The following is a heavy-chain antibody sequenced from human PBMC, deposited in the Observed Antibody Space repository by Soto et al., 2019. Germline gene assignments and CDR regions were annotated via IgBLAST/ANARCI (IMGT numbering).Heavy chain of an antibody. J-gene: IGHJ6*02. V-gene: IGHV1-18*01. CDR2: ISAYNGNT. CDR1: GYTFTSYG. CDR3: ARVYCTNGVWYTSSGKDV. Sequence: ASVKVSCKASGYTFTSYGISWVRQAHGQGLEWMGWISAYNGNTNYAQKLQGRVTMTTDTSTSTAYMELRSLRSDDTAVYYCARVYCTNGVWYTSSGKDVWGQGTTVTVSS. D-gene: IGHD2-8*01.